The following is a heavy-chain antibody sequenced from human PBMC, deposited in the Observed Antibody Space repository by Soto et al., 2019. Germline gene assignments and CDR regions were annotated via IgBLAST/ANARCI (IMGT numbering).Heavy chain of an antibody. Sequence: PGGSLRLSCAASGFTFSSYGMHWVRQAPGKGLEWVAVISYDGSNKYYADSVKGRFTISRDNSKNTLYLQMNSLRAEDTAVYYCAKDPYYYDSSGYYDAKGYFDYWGQGTLVTVSS. J-gene: IGHJ4*02. CDR1: GFTFSSYG. V-gene: IGHV3-30*18. D-gene: IGHD3-22*01. CDR2: ISYDGSNK. CDR3: AKDPYYYDSSGYYDAKGYFDY.